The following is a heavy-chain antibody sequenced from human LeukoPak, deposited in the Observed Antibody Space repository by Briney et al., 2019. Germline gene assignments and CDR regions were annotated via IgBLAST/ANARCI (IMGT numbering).Heavy chain of an antibody. J-gene: IGHJ4*02. D-gene: IGHD6-19*01. V-gene: IGHV4-34*01. CDR3: ARGVRQWLAHGVDY. Sequence: SETLSLTCAVYGGSFSGYYWSWIRQPPGKGLEWIGEINHSGSTNYNPSLKSRATISVDTSKNRFSLKLSSVTAADTAVYYCARGVRQWLAHGVDYWGQGTLVTVSS. CDR1: GGSFSGYY. CDR2: INHSGST.